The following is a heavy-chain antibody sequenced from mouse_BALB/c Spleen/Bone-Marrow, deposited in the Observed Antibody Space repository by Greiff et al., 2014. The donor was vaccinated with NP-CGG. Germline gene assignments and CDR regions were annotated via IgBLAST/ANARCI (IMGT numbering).Heavy chain of an antibody. CDR1: GDSITSGY. V-gene: IGHV3-8*02. Sequence: VQLKESGPSLVKPSQTLSLTCSVTGDSITSGYWNWIRKFPGNKLEYMGYISYSGSTYYNPSLKSRISITRDTSKNQYYLQLNSVATEDTATYYCSRGRAMGFAYWGQGTLVTVSA. D-gene: IGHD1-1*02. CDR3: SRGRAMGFAY. CDR2: ISYSGST. J-gene: IGHJ3*01.